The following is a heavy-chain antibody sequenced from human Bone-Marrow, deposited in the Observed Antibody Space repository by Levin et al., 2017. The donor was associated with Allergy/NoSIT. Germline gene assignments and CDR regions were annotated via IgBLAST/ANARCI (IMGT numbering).Heavy chain of an antibody. V-gene: IGHV3-23*01. CDR2: MSGSGGDT. Sequence: GVSLKISCAASGFTFSTHAMNWVRQAPGKGLEWVSGMSGSGGDTYYADSVKGRFTISRDNSKNKVFLQMNSLRPEDTAVYFCAKGAVAVAGDFYFFDYWGHGTLVTVSS. D-gene: IGHD6-19*01. CDR1: GFTFSTHA. J-gene: IGHJ4*01. CDR3: AKGAVAVAGDFYFFDY.